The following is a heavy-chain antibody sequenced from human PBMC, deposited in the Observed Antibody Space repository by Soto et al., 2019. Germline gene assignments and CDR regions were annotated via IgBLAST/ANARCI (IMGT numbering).Heavy chain of an antibody. CDR2: ISGYNGDT. V-gene: IGHV1-18*01. CDR3: AKNGQPPYYYYGMDV. J-gene: IGHJ6*02. CDR1: GYTFTRYG. Sequence: QGQLVQSGGEVKKPGASVKVSCKASGYTFTRYGISWVRQAPGQGLEWMGWISGYNGDTKYAQKFQGRVTMTVDTSTTTAYMELRILTSDDRAVYYCAKNGQPPYYYYGMDVWGQGTTVTVSS. D-gene: IGHD2-8*01.